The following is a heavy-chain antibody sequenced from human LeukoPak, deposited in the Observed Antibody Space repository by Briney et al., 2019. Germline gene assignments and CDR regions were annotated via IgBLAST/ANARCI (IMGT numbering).Heavy chain of an antibody. J-gene: IGHJ4*02. CDR1: GYTFTSYY. CDR2: MNPNSGNT. D-gene: IGHD2-15*01. CDR3: ARATRDCGGGSCYSSPYYFDY. V-gene: IGHV1-8*02. Sequence: ASVKVSCKASGYTFTSYYMHWVRQAPGQGLEWMGWMNPNSGNTGYAQKFQGRVAMTRNTSISTAYMELSSLKSEDTAVYYCARATRDCGGGSCYSSPYYFDYWGQGTLVTVSS.